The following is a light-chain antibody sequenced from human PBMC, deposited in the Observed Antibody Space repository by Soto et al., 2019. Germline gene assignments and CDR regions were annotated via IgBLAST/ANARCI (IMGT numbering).Light chain of an antibody. V-gene: IGLV4-69*01. CDR3: QTWGTGTPWV. CDR2: LNSGGSH. J-gene: IGLJ3*02. Sequence: QSVLTQSPSASASLGASVKLTCTLSSGHSNYAIAWHQQQPEKGPRYLMKLNSGGSHSKGDGIPDRFSGSSSGAERYLTISSLQSEDEADDYCQTWGTGTPWVFGGGTKLTVL. CDR1: SGHSNYA.